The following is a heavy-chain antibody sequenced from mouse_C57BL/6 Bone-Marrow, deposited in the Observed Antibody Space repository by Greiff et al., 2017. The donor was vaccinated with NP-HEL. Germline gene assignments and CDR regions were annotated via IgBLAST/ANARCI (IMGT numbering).Heavy chain of an antibody. CDR1: GYTFTSYW. CDR3: ARTLYYGSSYWYFDV. D-gene: IGHD1-1*01. Sequence: QVQLQQPGAELVRPGTSVKLSCKASGYTFTSYWMHWVKQRPGQVLEWIGVIDPSDSYTNYNQKFKGKATLTVDTSSSTAYMQLSSLTSEDSAVYYCARTLYYGSSYWYFDVWGTGTTVTVSS. V-gene: IGHV1-59*01. J-gene: IGHJ1*03. CDR2: IDPSDSYT.